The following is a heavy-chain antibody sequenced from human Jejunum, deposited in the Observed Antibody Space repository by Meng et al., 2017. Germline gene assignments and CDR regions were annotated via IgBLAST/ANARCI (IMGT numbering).Heavy chain of an antibody. Sequence: QVQLKESGPGLLKPSETLSLTYAVSGGSIESNNWWTWIRQPPGQGLEWIGEVYHSGSTHYNPSLQSRVTISIDNSKNRFSLSLNSVTAADTAIYYCARADYVRYFDLWGRGTLVTVSS. CDR2: VYHSGST. D-gene: IGHD3-10*02. CDR3: ARADYVRYFDL. J-gene: IGHJ2*01. CDR1: GGSIESNNW. V-gene: IGHV4-4*02.